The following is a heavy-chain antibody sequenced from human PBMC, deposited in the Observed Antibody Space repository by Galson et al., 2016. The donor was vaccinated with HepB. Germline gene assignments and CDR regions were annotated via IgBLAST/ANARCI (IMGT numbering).Heavy chain of an antibody. J-gene: IGHJ4*02. CDR2: ICGRCGDM. D-gene: IGHD6-19*01. Sequence: SLRLSCAASGFTFDKYGMTWFRQVPGKGLEWVSTICGRCGDMDYADSVKGRFTISRDDSKNTLYLHMNSLRVEDTAIYYCAIDPSQWQDLLFGNWAQGTLVTGSA. CDR1: GFTFDKYG. CDR3: AIDPSQWQDLLFGN. V-gene: IGHV3-23*01.